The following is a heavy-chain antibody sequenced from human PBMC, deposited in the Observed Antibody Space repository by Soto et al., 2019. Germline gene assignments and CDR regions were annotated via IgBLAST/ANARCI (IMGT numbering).Heavy chain of an antibody. CDR1: GGSISSYYW. CDR3: IHIRRDSGPNGDY. CDR2: IYWHNDK. D-gene: IGHD3-10*01. Sequence: TLSLTCTVSGGSISSYYWSWIRQPPGKALEWLSLIYWHNDKRYSPSLKNRLTVTKDDPKNQVVLTMTDMTPVDTATYYCIHIRRDSGPNGDYWGPGILVTVSS. V-gene: IGHV2-5*08. J-gene: IGHJ4*02.